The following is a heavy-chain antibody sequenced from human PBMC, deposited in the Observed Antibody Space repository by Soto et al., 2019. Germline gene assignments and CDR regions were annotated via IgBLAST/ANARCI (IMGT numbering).Heavy chain of an antibody. D-gene: IGHD3-22*01. Sequence: GASVKVSCKASGYTFTSYYMHWVRQAPGQGLEWMGIINPSGGSTSYAQKFQGRVTMTRDTSTSTVYMELSSLRSEDTAVYYCARDLISDYYDSSGSGALDIWGQGTMVTVSS. V-gene: IGHV1-46*01. J-gene: IGHJ3*02. CDR1: GYTFTSYY. CDR2: INPSGGST. CDR3: ARDLISDYYDSSGSGALDI.